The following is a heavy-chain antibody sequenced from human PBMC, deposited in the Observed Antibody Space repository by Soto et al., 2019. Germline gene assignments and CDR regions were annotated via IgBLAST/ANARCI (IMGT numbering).Heavy chain of an antibody. Sequence: QVQLVESGGGVVQPGRSLRLSCAASGFTFSSYGMHWVRQAPGKGLEWVAVIWYDGSNKYYADSVKGRFTISRDNSKNTLSLQMNSLRAEDTALYYCARDHVPTRSSSWYYYYGIDVWGQVTTVTVSS. D-gene: IGHD6-13*01. CDR1: GFTFSSYG. J-gene: IGHJ6*02. CDR2: IWYDGSNK. V-gene: IGHV3-33*01. CDR3: ARDHVPTRSSSWYYYYGIDV.